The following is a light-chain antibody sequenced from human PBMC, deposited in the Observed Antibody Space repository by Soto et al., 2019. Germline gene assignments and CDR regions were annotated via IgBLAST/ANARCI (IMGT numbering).Light chain of an antibody. J-gene: IGKJ1*01. CDR1: QSVSNNY. CDR3: QQYGNSAWT. Sequence: IDLTQSPVPLSLSPGERATLYCRASQSVSNNYLAWYQQKPGQAPRLLIYGASNRATGIPDRFSGSGSGTDFTLTISRLEPEDFAVYYCQQYGNSAWTFGQGTKVDIK. CDR2: GAS. V-gene: IGKV3-20*01.